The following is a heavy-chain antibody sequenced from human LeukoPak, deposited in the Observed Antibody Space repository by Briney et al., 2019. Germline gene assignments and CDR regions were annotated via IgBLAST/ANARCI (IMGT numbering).Heavy chain of an antibody. CDR2: ISHSGRT. D-gene: IGHD5-18*01. CDR1: DGSITTDDYF. J-gene: IGHJ6*02. CDR3: ARERGNTYGISGMDV. V-gene: IGHV4-30-2*01. Sequence: SQTLSLTCTVSDGSITTDDYFWSWIRQPPGKGLEWIGYISHSGRTYSNPSLQSRLTMSVDRSQNQFFLKLTSVTAADTAVYYCARERGNTYGISGMDVWGQGTTVTVSS.